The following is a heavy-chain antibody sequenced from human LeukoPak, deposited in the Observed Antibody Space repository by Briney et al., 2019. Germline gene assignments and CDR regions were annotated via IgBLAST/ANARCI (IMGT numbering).Heavy chain of an antibody. CDR1: GFTVGTDY. CDR3: ARGDFEH. V-gene: IGHV3-66*01. CDR2: IFAGGST. Sequence: PGGSLRLPCAASGFTVGTDYVSWVRQAPGKGLDWVSIIFAGGSTYYAESVKGRFTISRDNSGNTAYLQMNSLRAEDTAVYYCARGDFEHWGQGTLVTVS. J-gene: IGHJ4*02.